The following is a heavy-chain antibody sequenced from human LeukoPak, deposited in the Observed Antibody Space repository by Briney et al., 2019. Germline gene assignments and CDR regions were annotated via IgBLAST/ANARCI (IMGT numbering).Heavy chain of an antibody. V-gene: IGHV1-18*01. Sequence: ASVKVSCKASGYTFTSYGISWVRRAPGQGLEWMGWISAYNGNTNYAQKLRGRVTMTTDTSTSTAYMELRSLRSDDTAVYYCARVVVAAREDYWGQGTLVTVSS. CDR2: ISAYNGNT. J-gene: IGHJ4*02. CDR1: GYTFTSYG. D-gene: IGHD2-15*01. CDR3: ARVVVAAREDY.